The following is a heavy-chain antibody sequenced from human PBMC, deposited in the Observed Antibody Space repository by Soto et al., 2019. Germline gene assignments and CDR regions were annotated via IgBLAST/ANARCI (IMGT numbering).Heavy chain of an antibody. V-gene: IGHV3-7*05. Sequence: TGGSLRLSCAASGFTFSSYWMSWVRQAPGKGLEWVANIKQDGSEKYYVDSVKGRFTISRDNAKNSLYLQTNSLRAEDTAVYYCARAQPPYYDFWSGYYGMDVWGQGTTVTVSS. D-gene: IGHD3-3*01. CDR2: IKQDGSEK. J-gene: IGHJ6*02. CDR3: ARAQPPYYDFWSGYYGMDV. CDR1: GFTFSSYW.